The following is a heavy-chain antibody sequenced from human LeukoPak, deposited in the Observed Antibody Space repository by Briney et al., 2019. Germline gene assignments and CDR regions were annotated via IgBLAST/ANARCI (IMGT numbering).Heavy chain of an antibody. CDR1: GYTFTSHY. CDR3: ARGGYSSGLNWFDP. J-gene: IGHJ5*02. D-gene: IGHD6-19*01. V-gene: IGHV1-46*01. Sequence: ASVKVSCKASGYTFTSHYMYWVRQAPGQGLEWMGIINPSGGTTTYAQRFQGRVTMTRDMSTSTFYMELSSLRSEDTAVYYCARGGYSSGLNWFDPWGQGTLSPSPQ. CDR2: INPSGGTT.